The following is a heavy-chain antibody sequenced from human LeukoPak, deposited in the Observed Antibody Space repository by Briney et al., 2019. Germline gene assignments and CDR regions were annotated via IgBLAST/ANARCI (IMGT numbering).Heavy chain of an antibody. CDR1: GFTFSSYS. J-gene: IGHJ4*02. Sequence: GGSLRLSCAASGFTFSSYSMNWVRQAPGKGLEWVSYISSSSSIIYYADSVKGRFTISRDNAKNSLHLQMNSLRAEDTAVYYCARDHGRVGATNSNYFDYWGQGTLVTVSS. CDR3: ARDHGRVGATNSNYFDY. CDR2: ISSSSSII. D-gene: IGHD1-26*01. V-gene: IGHV3-48*04.